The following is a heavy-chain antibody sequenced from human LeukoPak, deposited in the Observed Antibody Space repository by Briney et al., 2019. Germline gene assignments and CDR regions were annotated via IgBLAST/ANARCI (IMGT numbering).Heavy chain of an antibody. V-gene: IGHV1-18*01. D-gene: IGHD2-2*01. CDR2: ISAYNGNT. J-gene: IGHJ5*02. CDR3: ARDPTPEYQLLLDGHNWFDP. Sequence: ASVKVSCKASRYTFTSYGISWVRQAPGQGLEWMGWISAYNGNTNYAQKLQGRVTMTTDTYTSTAYMELRSLRSDDTAVYYCARDPTPEYQLLLDGHNWFDPWGQGTLVTVSS. CDR1: RYTFTSYG.